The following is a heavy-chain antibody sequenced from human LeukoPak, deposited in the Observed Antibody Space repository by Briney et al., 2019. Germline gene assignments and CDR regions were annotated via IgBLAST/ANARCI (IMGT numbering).Heavy chain of an antibody. CDR2: VFDSGGT. J-gene: IGHJ4*02. CDR3: ARGYSSSWNYFDD. D-gene: IGHD6-13*01. V-gene: IGHV4-59*01. CDR1: GGSISSYY. Sequence: KPSETLSLTCTVSGGSISSYYWSCIRQPPGKGREWIGYVFDSGGTNYNPDLKSRVSISVATYKKQFSLKLSSVTAADTAVYYCARGYSSSWNYFDDWGQGTLVTVS.